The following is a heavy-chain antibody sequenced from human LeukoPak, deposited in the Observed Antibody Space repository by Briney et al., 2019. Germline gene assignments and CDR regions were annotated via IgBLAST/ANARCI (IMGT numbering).Heavy chain of an antibody. J-gene: IGHJ5*02. Sequence: GGSLRLSCAASGFTFSSYSMNWVRQAPGKGLEWVSSISSSSSYIYYADSVKGRFTISRDNAKNSLYLQVNSLRAEDTAVYYCAKEVDYGWFDPWGQGTLVTVSS. V-gene: IGHV3-21*04. CDR1: GFTFSSYS. CDR3: AKEVDYGWFDP. CDR2: ISSSSSYI. D-gene: IGHD4/OR15-4a*01.